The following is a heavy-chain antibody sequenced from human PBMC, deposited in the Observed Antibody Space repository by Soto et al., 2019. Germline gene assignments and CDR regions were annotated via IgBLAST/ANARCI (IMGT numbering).Heavy chain of an antibody. CDR2: ISGSGLST. Sequence: EVQLLESGGGLVQPGGSLTLSCTASGFTFSNYALSWVRQAPGKGLEWVSGISGSGLSTYYADSVKGRFSISRDSSKNTVHLQMNRLRAEDTALYYCVNSLGSSGLYYFADWRQGTLVTVSS. CDR1: GFTFSNYA. D-gene: IGHD3-22*01. V-gene: IGHV3-23*01. J-gene: IGHJ4*02. CDR3: VNSLGSSGLYYFAD.